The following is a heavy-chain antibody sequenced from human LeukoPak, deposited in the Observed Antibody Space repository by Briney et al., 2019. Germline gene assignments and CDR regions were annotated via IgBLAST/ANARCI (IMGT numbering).Heavy chain of an antibody. CDR1: GGSFSGYY. V-gene: IGHV4-34*01. CDR3: ARGTADSSGPPEYYYYYMDV. J-gene: IGHJ6*03. D-gene: IGHD6-19*01. CDR2: INHSGST. Sequence: SETLSLTCAVYGGSFSGYYWSWIRQPPGKGLEWIGEINHSGSTNYNPSLKSRVTISVDTSKNQFSLKLSSVTAADTAVYYCARGTADSSGPPEYYYYYMDVWGKGTTVTISS.